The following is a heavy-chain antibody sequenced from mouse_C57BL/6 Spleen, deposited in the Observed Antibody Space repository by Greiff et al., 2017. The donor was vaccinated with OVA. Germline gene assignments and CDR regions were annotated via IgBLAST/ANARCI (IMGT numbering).Heavy chain of an antibody. D-gene: IGHD2-1*01. CDR3: AREGNPYYFDY. Sequence: DVMLVESGGDLVKPGGSLKLSCAASGFTFSSYGMSWVRQTPDKRLEWVATISSGGSYTYYPDSVKGRFTISRDNAKNTLYLQMSSLKSEDTAMYYCAREGNPYYFDYWGQGTTLTVSS. CDR1: GFTFSSYG. J-gene: IGHJ2*01. CDR2: ISSGGSYT. V-gene: IGHV5-6*02.